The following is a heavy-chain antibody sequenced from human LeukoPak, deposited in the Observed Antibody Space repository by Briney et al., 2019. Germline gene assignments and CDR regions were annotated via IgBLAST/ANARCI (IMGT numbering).Heavy chain of an antibody. CDR2: ISSSGSTI. D-gene: IGHD4-4*01. Sequence: GGSLRLSCAASGFTFSDYYMSWIRQAPGKGLEWVSYISSSGSTIYYADSVKGRFTISRDNSKNTLYLQMNSLRAEDTAVYYCARDLSNYVVSAMDYWGQGTLVTVSS. CDR3: ARDLSNYVVSAMDY. J-gene: IGHJ4*02. CDR1: GFTFSDYY. V-gene: IGHV3-11*04.